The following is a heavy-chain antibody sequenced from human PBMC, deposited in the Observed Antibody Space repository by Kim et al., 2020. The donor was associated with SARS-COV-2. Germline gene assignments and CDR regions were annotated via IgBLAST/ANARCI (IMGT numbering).Heavy chain of an antibody. J-gene: IGHJ6*02. CDR2: ISYDGSNK. V-gene: IGHV3-30*18. Sequence: GGSLRLSCAASGFTFSSYGMHWVRQAPGKGLEWVAVISYDGSNKYYADSVKGRFTISRDNSKNTLYLQMNSLRAEDTDVYYCAKDVVNHYYYYYGMDVWGQGTTVTVAS. CDR3: AKDVVNHYYYYYGMDV. D-gene: IGHD2-21*01. CDR1: GFTFSSYG.